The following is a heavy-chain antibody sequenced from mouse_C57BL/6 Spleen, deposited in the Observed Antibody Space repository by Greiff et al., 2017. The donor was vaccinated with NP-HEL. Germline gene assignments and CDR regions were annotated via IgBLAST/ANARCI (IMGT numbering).Heavy chain of an antibody. CDR2: IDPSARYT. CDR3: ARSESLDY. Sequence: QVQLQQPGAELVMPGASVKLSCKASGYTFTRYWMHWVKQRPGQGLEWIGEIDPSARYTNYNQKFKGKSTLTVDKSSSTAYMHLSSLTSEDSAVYYCARSESLDYWGQGTTLTVSS. V-gene: IGHV1-69*01. CDR1: GYTFTRYW. J-gene: IGHJ2*01.